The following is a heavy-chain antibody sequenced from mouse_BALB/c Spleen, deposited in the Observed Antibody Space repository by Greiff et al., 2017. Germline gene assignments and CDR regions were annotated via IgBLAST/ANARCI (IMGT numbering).Heavy chain of an antibody. D-gene: IGHD1-1*01. V-gene: IGHV1-69*02. J-gene: IGHJ4*01. CDR2: IDPSDSYT. CDR3: ARQYYGSQYAMDY. CDR1: GYTFTSYW. Sequence: QVQLQQPGAELVKPGASVKLSCKASGYTFTSYWMHWVKQRPGQGLEWIGEIDPSDSYTNYNQKFKGKATLTVNKSSSTAYMQLSSLTSEDSAVYYCARQYYGSQYAMDYWGQGTSVTVSS.